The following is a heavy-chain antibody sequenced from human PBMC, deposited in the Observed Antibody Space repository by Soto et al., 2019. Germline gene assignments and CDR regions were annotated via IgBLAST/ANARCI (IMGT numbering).Heavy chain of an antibody. CDR2: IFHTGGT. CDR1: SDSIAGENW. V-gene: IGHV4-4*02. Sequence: QVQLQESGPGLVKPSETLSLTCTVSSDSIAGENWWSWVRQPPGMGLEWIGEIFHTGGTNYNPSRTSRVTMEVDNCKNQFSLKLISASAADSAVYYCARVFSSGSGWMYYFDFWGQGTLVSVSS. CDR3: ARVFSSGSGWMYYFDF. J-gene: IGHJ4*02. D-gene: IGHD6-25*01.